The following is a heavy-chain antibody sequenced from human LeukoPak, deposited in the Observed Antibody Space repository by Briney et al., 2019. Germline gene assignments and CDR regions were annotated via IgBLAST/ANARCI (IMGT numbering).Heavy chain of an antibody. CDR1: GFTFRDHY. V-gene: IGHV3-21*04. D-gene: IGHD3-10*01. Sequence: GGCLRLSCAASGFTFRDHYIDWVRQAPGKGLEWVSSISSSSSYIYYADSVKGRFTISRDNSKNTLYLQMNSLRAEDTALYYCAKDILPHGSXSLDYWGXGTLVTVSS. J-gene: IGHJ4*01. CDR2: ISSSSSYI. CDR3: AKDILPHGSXSLDY.